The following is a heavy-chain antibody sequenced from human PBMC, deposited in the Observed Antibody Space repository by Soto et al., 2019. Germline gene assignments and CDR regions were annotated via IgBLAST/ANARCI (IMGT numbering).Heavy chain of an antibody. J-gene: IGHJ4*02. D-gene: IGHD3-10*01. Sequence: SETLSLTCTVSGGSISSYYWSWIRQPPGKGLEWIGYIYYSGSTNYNPSLKSRVTISVDTSKNQFSLKLSSVTAADTAVYYCARVRITMVRGVIRPPYYFDYCGQGTLVTVSS. V-gene: IGHV4-59*01. CDR1: GGSISSYY. CDR2: IYYSGST. CDR3: ARVRITMVRGVIRPPYYFDY.